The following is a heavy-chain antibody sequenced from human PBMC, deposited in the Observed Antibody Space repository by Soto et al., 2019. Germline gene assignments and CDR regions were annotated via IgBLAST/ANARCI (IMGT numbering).Heavy chain of an antibody. CDR3: AKEGRYYDFWSARLASYFDY. V-gene: IGHV3-30*18. J-gene: IGHJ4*02. CDR1: GFTSSSYG. D-gene: IGHD3-3*01. CDR2: ISYEGSNK. Sequence: WGSLRLSCASSGFTSSSYGMHWVRQAPGKGLEWVAVISYEGSNKYYADSVKGRFTISRDNSKNTLYLQMNSLRAEDTAVYYCAKEGRYYDFWSARLASYFDYWGQGTLVTVSS.